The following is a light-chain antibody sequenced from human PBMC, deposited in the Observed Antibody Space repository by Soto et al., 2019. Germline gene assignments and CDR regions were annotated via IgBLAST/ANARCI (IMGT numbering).Light chain of an antibody. CDR1: SSDVGSYNR. CDR2: EVS. Sequence: QPVLTQPPSVSGSPGQSGAISCTGTSSDVGSYNRVSWYQQPPGTAPKLMIYEVSNRPSGVPDRFSGSKSGNTASLTISGLQAEDEADYYCSPYTSSSTYVFGTGTKVTVL. CDR3: SPYTSSSTYV. J-gene: IGLJ1*01. V-gene: IGLV2-18*02.